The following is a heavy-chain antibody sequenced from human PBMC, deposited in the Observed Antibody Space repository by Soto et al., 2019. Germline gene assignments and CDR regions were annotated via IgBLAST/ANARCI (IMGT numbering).Heavy chain of an antibody. CDR1: VGSIRNVY. Sequence: SEALSLPYTVSVGSIRNVYWSWIRQSPGKRLEWIGFIFHSGNAKYNPSLKSRVTISVDTSKNQFSLSLDSVTAADTAVYFCARAHAPTLPFDYWGQGTLVTVSS. D-gene: IGHD2-15*01. CDR2: IFHSGNA. V-gene: IGHV4-59*01. J-gene: IGHJ4*01. CDR3: ARAHAPTLPFDY.